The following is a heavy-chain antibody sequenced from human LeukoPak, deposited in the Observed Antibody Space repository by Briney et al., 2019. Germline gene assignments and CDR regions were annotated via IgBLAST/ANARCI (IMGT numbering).Heavy chain of an antibody. CDR1: GGSISSDRYS. V-gene: IGHV4-61*02. CDR2: IYTSGST. Sequence: SETLSLTCTVSGGSISSDRYSWSWIRQPAGKGLEWIVRIYTSGSTKYNPSSKSRITISLYTTKNKFSLTLNSVTAADTAVYHCAKSNGYGLIDIWGLGTMVTVSS. D-gene: IGHD2-2*03. J-gene: IGHJ3*02. CDR3: AKSNGYGLIDI.